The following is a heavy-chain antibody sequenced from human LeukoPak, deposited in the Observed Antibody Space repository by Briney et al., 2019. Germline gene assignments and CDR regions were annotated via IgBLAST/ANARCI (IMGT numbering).Heavy chain of an antibody. CDR1: GFTFSSYW. Sequence: PGGSLRLSCAASGFTFSSYWMHWVRQAPGKGLVWVSLINNDGSSTNDADSVKGRFTISRDNAKNTLYLQMNSLRAEDTAVYYCARGSLNSFDIWGQGTIVTVSS. J-gene: IGHJ3*02. V-gene: IGHV3-74*01. CDR2: INNDGSST. CDR3: ARGSLNSFDI.